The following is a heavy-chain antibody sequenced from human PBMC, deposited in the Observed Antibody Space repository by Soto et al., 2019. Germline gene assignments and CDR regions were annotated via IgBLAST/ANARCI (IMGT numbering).Heavy chain of an antibody. Sequence: QVELVEAWGGGKKPGSSVEVSCKASGGTFSRYAIRWVRQAPGQGPEWVGGILPIFGTANYAQKFQGRVTITADKSTSTAYMELSSLRSEDTAVYYCASPTREWLPPARDYYYGMDVWGQGTTVAVSS. V-gene: IGHV1-69*06. CDR2: ILPIFGTA. CDR3: ASPTREWLPPARDYYYGMDV. J-gene: IGHJ6*02. CDR1: GGTFSRYA. D-gene: IGHD3-3*01.